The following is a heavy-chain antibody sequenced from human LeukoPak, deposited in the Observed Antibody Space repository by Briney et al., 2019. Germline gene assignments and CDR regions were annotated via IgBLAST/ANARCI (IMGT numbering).Heavy chain of an antibody. V-gene: IGHV1-2*02. CDR1: GYTFTGYY. CDR2: INPNSGGT. J-gene: IGHJ5*02. CDR3: ARFVVVPAANSRNWFDP. D-gene: IGHD2-2*01. Sequence: ASVKVSCKASGYTFTGYYMHWVRQAPGQGLEWMGWINPNSGGTNYAQKFQGRVTMTRDTSISTAYMELSGLRSDDTAVYYCARFVVVPAANSRNWFDPWGQGTLVTVSS.